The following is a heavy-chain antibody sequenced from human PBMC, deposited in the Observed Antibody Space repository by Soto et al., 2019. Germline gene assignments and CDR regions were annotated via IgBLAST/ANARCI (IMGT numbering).Heavy chain of an antibody. CDR2: ISSYSDTI. CDR1: GFTFNDYS. CDR3: ARDFLYAFDI. J-gene: IGHJ3*02. V-gene: IGHV3-48*01. Sequence: GGSLRLSCAASGFTFNDYSLNWVRQAPGKGLEWVSYISSYSDTILYADSVKGRFTISRDNGKNSLFLQMSSLRAEDTAVYYCARDFLYAFDIWGQGTMVTVSS. D-gene: IGHD3-3*01.